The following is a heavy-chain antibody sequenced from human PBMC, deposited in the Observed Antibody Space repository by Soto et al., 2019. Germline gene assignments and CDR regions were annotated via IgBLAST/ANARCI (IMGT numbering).Heavy chain of an antibody. CDR3: AREVDRRSSSSHSFDY. D-gene: IGHD6-6*01. CDR2: IYYSGST. CDR1: GGSISSYY. J-gene: IGHJ4*02. Sequence: SETLSLTCTVSGGSISSYYWSWIRQPPGKGLEWIGYIYYSGSTNYNPSLKSRVTISVDTSKNQFSLKLSSVTAADTAVYYCAREVDRRSSSSHSFDYWGQGTLVTVSS. V-gene: IGHV4-59*01.